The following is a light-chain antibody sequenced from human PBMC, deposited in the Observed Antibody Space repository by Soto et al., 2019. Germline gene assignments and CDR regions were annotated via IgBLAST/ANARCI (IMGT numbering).Light chain of an antibody. CDR3: QQFNSYYLT. V-gene: IGKV1-13*02. J-gene: IGKJ4*01. CDR1: QGISSA. CDR2: DAS. Sequence: AIQLTQSPSSLSASVGDRVTITCRASQGISSALAWYQQKPGKAPKLLIYDASSLESGVQSRFSGSGSGTDFTLTSSSLQPEDFANYYCQQFNSYYLTCGGGTKVEIK.